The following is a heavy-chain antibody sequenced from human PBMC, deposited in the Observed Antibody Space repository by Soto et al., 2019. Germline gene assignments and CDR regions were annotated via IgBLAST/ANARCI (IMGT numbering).Heavy chain of an antibody. V-gene: IGHV4-30-4*01. Sequence: QVQLQESGPGLVKPSQTLSLTCTVSGGSISSGDYYWSWIRQPPGKGLEWIGYIYYSGSTYYIPSLKSRATIAVDTSKNQYSLRLTSVTAADTAVYYCARGVDDYWGQGTLVTVSS. CDR3: ARGVDDY. D-gene: IGHD2-15*01. CDR2: IYYSGST. J-gene: IGHJ4*02. CDR1: GGSISSGDYY.